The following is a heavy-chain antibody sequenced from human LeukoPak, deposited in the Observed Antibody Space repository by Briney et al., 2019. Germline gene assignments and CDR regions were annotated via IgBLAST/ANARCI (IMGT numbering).Heavy chain of an antibody. V-gene: IGHV3-66*01. Sequence: GGSLRLSCAASGLTVSSNYMSWVRQAPGKGLEWVSVIYKGDSGSSIYYADSVKGRFTISRDNSKNTLYLQMNSLRAEDTAVYYCARSTSKLYYYYGMDVWGQGTTVTVSS. CDR2: IYKGDSGSSI. J-gene: IGHJ6*02. D-gene: IGHD2-2*01. CDR1: GLTVSSNY. CDR3: ARSTSKLYYYYGMDV.